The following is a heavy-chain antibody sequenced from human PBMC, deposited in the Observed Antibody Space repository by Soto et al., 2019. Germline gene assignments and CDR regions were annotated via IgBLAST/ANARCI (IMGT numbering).Heavy chain of an antibody. J-gene: IGHJ4*02. D-gene: IGHD2-15*01. Sequence: GGSLRLSCAASGFTFSSYAMSWVRQAPGKGLEWVSAISGSGGSTYYADSVKGRFTISRDNSKNTLYLQMNSLRAEDTAVYYCATDEYCSGGSCYFLGSGAGYWGQGTLVTVSS. CDR1: GFTFSSYA. CDR3: ATDEYCSGGSCYFLGSGAGY. CDR2: ISGSGGST. V-gene: IGHV3-23*01.